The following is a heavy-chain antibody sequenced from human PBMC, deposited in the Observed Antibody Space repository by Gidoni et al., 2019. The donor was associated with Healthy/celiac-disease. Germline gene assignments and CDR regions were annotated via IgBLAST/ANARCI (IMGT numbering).Heavy chain of an antibody. Sequence: SVRQAPGQGLEWMGRIIPILGIANYAQKFQGRVTITADKSTSTAYMELSSLRSEDTAVYYCARETSSGYDSDYGMDVWGQGTTVTVSS. CDR3: ARETSSGYDSDYGMDV. V-gene: IGHV1-69*04. J-gene: IGHJ6*02. D-gene: IGHD5-12*01. CDR2: IIPILGIA.